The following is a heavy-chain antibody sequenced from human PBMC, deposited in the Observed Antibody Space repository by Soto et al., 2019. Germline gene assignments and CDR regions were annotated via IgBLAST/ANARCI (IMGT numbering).Heavy chain of an antibody. D-gene: IGHD3-3*01. CDR3: AKRITISPNCFDP. CDR2: INDSGGST. J-gene: IGHJ5*02. CDR1: GFTFSSYA. Sequence: GGSLRLSCAASGFTFSSYAMNWVRQAPGKGLEWVSTINDSGGSTYYIDSVKGRFTISRDNSKNTLYLQMNSLRADDTAVYYCAKRITISPNCFDPWGQGTLVTVSS. V-gene: IGHV3-23*01.